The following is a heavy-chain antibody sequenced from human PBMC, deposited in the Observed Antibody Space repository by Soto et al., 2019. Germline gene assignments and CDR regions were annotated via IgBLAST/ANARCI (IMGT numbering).Heavy chain of an antibody. D-gene: IGHD3-22*01. CDR2: IIPIFGTA. J-gene: IGHJ6*02. V-gene: IGHV1-69*13. CDR1: GGTFSSYT. Sequence: ASVKVSCKASGGTFSSYTISWVRQAPGQGLEWMGRIIPIFGTANYAQKFQGRVTITADESTSTAYMELSSLRSEDTAVYYCARVGYIGNYYGMDVWGQGTTVTVSS. CDR3: ARVGYIGNYYGMDV.